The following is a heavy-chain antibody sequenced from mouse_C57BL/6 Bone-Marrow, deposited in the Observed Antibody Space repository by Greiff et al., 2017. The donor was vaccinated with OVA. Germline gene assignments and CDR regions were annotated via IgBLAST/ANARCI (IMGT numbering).Heavy chain of an antibody. D-gene: IGHD1-1*01. CDR1: GYTFTSYW. CDR3: ARGYYGSNLYFDY. CDR2: IHPNSGST. V-gene: IGHV1-64*01. Sequence: QVQLQQPGAELVKPGASVKLSCKASGYTFTSYWMHWVKQRPGQGLEWIGMIHPNSGSTNYNEKFKSKATLTVDKSSSTAYMQLSSLTSEDSAVYYDARGYYGSNLYFDYWGQGTTVTVSS. J-gene: IGHJ2*01.